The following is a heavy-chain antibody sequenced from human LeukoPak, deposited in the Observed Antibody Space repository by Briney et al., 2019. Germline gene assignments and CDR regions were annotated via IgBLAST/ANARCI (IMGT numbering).Heavy chain of an antibody. V-gene: IGHV3-23*01. J-gene: IGHJ4*02. CDR1: GFTFSSYG. Sequence: GGSLRLSCAASGFTFSSYGMSWVRQAPGKGLEWVSTISGSGGNTYHADSVKGRFTISRDNSRNTLYLQMNSLRADDTAVYYCANIRGYSYDYPVDYWGQGTLVTVSS. CDR2: ISGSGGNT. CDR3: ANIRGYSYDYPVDY. D-gene: IGHD5-18*01.